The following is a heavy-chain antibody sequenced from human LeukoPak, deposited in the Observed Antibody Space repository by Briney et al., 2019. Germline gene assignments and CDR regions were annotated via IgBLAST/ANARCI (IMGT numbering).Heavy chain of an antibody. D-gene: IGHD3-22*01. CDR1: GGSISSHY. Sequence: SETLSLTCTVSGGSISSHYWSWIRQPPGKGLEWIGYIYYSGSTNYNPSLKSRVTISVDTSKNQFSLKLSSVTAADTAVYYCASSSGYYYFDYWGQGTLVTVSS. V-gene: IGHV4-59*08. CDR3: ASSSGYYYFDY. J-gene: IGHJ4*02. CDR2: IYYSGST.